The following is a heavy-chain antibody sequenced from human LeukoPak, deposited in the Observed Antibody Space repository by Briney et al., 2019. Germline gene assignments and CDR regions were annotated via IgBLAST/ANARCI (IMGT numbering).Heavy chain of an antibody. CDR3: ARGLYCSFTTCQTSDNWFDP. V-gene: IGHV3-30*04. CDR1: GFTFSYYA. Sequence: KAGGSLRLSCAASGFTFSYYALHWVRQAPGKGLEWVAGISYDGSNQYYADSVKGRFTISKDNSKNTLCLQMNSLRAEDTAVYYCARGLYCSFTTCQTSDNWFDPWGQGTLVTVSS. D-gene: IGHD2-2*01. CDR2: ISYDGSNQ. J-gene: IGHJ5*02.